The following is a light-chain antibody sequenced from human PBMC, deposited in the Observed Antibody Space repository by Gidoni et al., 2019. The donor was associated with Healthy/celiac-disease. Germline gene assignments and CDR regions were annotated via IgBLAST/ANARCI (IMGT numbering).Light chain of an antibody. CDR3: QQRGRWPLT. J-gene: IGKJ4*01. V-gene: IGKV3-11*01. CDR2: GAS. CDR1: QSLGTF. Sequence: EIVLTQSPATLSLSPGERATLSCRASQSLGTFLVWYQHKPGQAPRLLIYGASTRSPGVPARFSGAGSGTDFTLTIASLEPEDFAIYYCQQRGRWPLTFGGGTRVEI.